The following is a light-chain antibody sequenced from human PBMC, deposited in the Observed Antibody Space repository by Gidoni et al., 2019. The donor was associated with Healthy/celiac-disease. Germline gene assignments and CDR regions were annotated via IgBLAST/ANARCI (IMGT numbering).Light chain of an antibody. V-gene: IGKV3D-20*01. CDR3: QQYGSSPIT. CDR1: QSVSSSY. Sequence: EIVLTQSQATLSLSRWERATLSCGASQSVSSSYLAWYQQKPGLAPRLLIYDASSRATGIPDRFSGSGSGTDFTLTISRLEPEDFAVYYCQQYGSSPITFGGGTKVEIK. J-gene: IGKJ4*01. CDR2: DAS.